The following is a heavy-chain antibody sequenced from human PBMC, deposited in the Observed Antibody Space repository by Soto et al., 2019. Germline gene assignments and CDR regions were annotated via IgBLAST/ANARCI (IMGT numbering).Heavy chain of an antibody. V-gene: IGHV1-46*01. J-gene: IGHJ4*02. CDR2: VNPSGGHT. CDR3: GRGGHVVVVTADLDY. CDR1: GDTFTDYY. D-gene: IGHD2-21*02. Sequence: QVQLMQSGAEVKKPGASVKVSCKASGDTFTDYYIHWVRQAPGQELEWMGTVNPSGGHTTYAQHFLGRVTMTRDTSTSTHYVELTSLTSDDTAIYYCGRGGHVVVVTADLDYWGQGTLVTVSS.